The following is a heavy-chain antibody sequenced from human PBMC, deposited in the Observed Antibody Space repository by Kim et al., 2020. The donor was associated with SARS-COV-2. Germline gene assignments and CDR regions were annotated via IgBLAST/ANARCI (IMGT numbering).Heavy chain of an antibody. CDR3: SRGSDYYCDYEDFDY. D-gene: IGHD4-17*01. CDR2: FNPNSGGT. Sequence: ASVKVSCKATGYTFTGYYMHWVRQAPGQGLEWMGRFNPNSGGTNYAQKFQGRVTMTRDTSISTAYMELSRLRSDDTAVYYCSRGSDYYCDYEDFDYWGQGTLVTVSS. V-gene: IGHV1-2*06. J-gene: IGHJ4*02. CDR1: GYTFTGYY.